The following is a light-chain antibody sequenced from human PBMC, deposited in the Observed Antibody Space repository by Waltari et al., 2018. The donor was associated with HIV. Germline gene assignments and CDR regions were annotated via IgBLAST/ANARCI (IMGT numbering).Light chain of an antibody. Sequence: DIVLTQSPGTLSLSPGARATLSCRASQSVRSNYLAWYQQKPGQAPRLLIYGASTRATGIPDRFSGSGSGTDFTLTISRLEPEDFAVYYCQQYTNSAFTFGPGTKVDIK. CDR1: QSVRSNY. CDR3: QQYTNSAFT. J-gene: IGKJ3*01. V-gene: IGKV3-20*01. CDR2: GAS.